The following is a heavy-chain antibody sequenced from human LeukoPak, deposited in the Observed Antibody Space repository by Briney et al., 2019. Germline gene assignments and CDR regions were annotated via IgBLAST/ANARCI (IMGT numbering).Heavy chain of an antibody. V-gene: IGHV4-59*01. J-gene: IGHJ3*02. CDR2: IYCSGST. D-gene: IGHD6-13*01. CDR3: ARDSSSSWYWTEWGSGAFDI. Sequence: PSETLSLTCTVSGGSISSYYWSWIRQPPGKGLEWIGYIYCSGSTNYNPSLKSRVTISVDTSKNQFSLKLSSVTAADTAVYYCARDSSSSWYWTEWGSGAFDIWGQGTMVTVSS. CDR1: GGSISSYY.